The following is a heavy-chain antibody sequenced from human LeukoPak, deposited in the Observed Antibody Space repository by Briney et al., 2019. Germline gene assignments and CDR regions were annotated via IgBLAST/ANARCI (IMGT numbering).Heavy chain of an antibody. D-gene: IGHD3-22*01. Sequence: SETLSLTCTVSGGSISSYYWSWIRQPPGKGLEWIGEIYHSGSTNYNPSLKSRVTISVDKSKNQFSLKLSSVTAADTAVYYCAILTDYYDSSGYAYFDYWGQGTLVTVSS. V-gene: IGHV4-59*12. J-gene: IGHJ4*02. CDR3: AILTDYYDSSGYAYFDY. CDR1: GGSISSYY. CDR2: IYHSGST.